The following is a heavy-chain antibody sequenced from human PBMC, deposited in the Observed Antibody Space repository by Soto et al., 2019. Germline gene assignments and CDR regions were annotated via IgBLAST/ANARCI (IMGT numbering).Heavy chain of an antibody. CDR2: IYHSGST. CDR3: ARDDHIVVVPTSLGAMDV. J-gene: IGHJ6*02. Sequence: SETLSLTCAVYGGSISSNKWWSWVRQPPGKGLEWIGEIYHSGSTNYNPSLKSRVTMSLDKSKNQFSLKLTSVTAADSAVYYCARDDHIVVVPTSLGAMDVWGQGTKLTVS. V-gene: IGHV4-4*02. D-gene: IGHD2-2*01. CDR1: GGSISSNKW.